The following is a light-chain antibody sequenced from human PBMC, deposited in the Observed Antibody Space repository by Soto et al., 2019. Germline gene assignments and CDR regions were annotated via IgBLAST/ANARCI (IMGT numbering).Light chain of an antibody. CDR3: RQYHTWPIT. CDR2: GAS. V-gene: IGKV3-15*01. CDR1: QGVSRK. Sequence: DIVMTQSPATLSVAPGERVTFSCRASQGVSRKLAWYQHKPGQAPRLLISGASTRATGIPARFSGSGSGTEFTLTISSLQSEDCAIYYCRQYHTWPITFGGGTKVEIK. J-gene: IGKJ4*01.